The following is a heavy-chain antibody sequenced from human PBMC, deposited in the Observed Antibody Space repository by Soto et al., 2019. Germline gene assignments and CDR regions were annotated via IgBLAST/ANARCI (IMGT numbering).Heavy chain of an antibody. CDR1: GFTFSSYA. D-gene: IGHD1-26*01. V-gene: IGHV3-23*01. CDR2: ISGSGGST. J-gene: IGHJ4*02. CDR3: AKDHQIVGATGGSFDY. Sequence: GGSLRLSCAASGFTFSSYAMSWVRQAPGKGLEWVSAISGSGGSTYYADSVKGRFTISRDNSKNTLYLQMNSLRAEDTAVYYCAKDHQIVGATGGSFDYWGQGTLVNVSS.